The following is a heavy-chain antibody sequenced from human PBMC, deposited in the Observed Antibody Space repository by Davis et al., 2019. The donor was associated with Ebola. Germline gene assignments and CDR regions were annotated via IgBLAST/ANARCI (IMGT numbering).Heavy chain of an antibody. CDR3: ARGVIAARLHVNGMDV. Sequence: ASVKVSCKASGYTFTGYYMHWVRQAPGQGLEWMGWISAYNGNTHYAQKFQGRVTMTRDPSTSPGNMELSSLISEATVVYYCARGVIAARLHVNGMDVWGQGTTVTVSS. CDR1: GYTFTGYY. J-gene: IGHJ6*02. CDR2: ISAYNGNT. D-gene: IGHD6-6*01. V-gene: IGHV1-2*02.